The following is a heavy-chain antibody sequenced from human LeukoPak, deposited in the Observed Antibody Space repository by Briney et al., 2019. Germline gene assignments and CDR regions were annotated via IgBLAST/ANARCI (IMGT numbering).Heavy chain of an antibody. CDR3: ASQGGFGELLVYFDY. CDR1: GYTFTGYY. V-gene: IGHV1-2*02. Sequence: ASVKVSCKASGYTFTGYYMHWVRQAPGQGLEWMGWINPNSGGTSYAQKFQGRVTMTRDTSISTAYMELSRLRSDDTAVYYCASQGGFGELLVYFDYWGQGTLVTVSS. D-gene: IGHD3-10*01. J-gene: IGHJ4*02. CDR2: INPNSGGT.